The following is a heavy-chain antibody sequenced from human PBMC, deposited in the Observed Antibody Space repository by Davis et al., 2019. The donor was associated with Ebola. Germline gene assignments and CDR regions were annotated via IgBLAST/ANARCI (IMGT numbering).Heavy chain of an antibody. D-gene: IGHD1-26*01. V-gene: IGHV1-8*02. J-gene: IGHJ3*02. CDR2: MNPNSGNT. CDR1: VGTFSSYA. CDR3: AFGWEEAFDI. Sequence: SVQVSCKASVGTFSSYAISWVRQAPGQGLEWMGWMNPNSGNTGYAQKFQGRVTMTRNTSISTAYMELSSLRSEDTAVYYCAFGWEEAFDIWGQGTMVTVSS.